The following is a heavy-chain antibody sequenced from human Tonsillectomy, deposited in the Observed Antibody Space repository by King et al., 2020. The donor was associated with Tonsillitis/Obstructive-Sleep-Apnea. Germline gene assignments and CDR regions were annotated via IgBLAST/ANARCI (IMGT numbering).Heavy chain of an antibody. V-gene: IGHV3-15*01. CDR2: IKGKTEGGTT. D-gene: IGHD3-9*01. CDR3: TTVNYDVLTGYYLT. Sequence: VHLMESGGGLVKPGGSLRLSCVASGITLSNAWMSWVRQGPGKGLEWVGRIKGKTEGGTTDYAAPVQGRFTISRDDSRSTLYLQLNSLKTEDTAVYYCTTVNYDVLTGYYLTWGQGTRVTVSS. J-gene: IGHJ4*02. CDR1: GITLSNAW.